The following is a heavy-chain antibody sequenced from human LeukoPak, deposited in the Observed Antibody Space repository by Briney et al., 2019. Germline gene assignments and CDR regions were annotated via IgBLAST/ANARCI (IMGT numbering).Heavy chain of an antibody. Sequence: SETLSLTCTVSGGSISSYYWSWIRQPAGKGLEWIGRIYSTGSTNYNASLKSRVTMSVDTSKNQFSLRLRSVTAADTAVYYCARKIASAGTAGFDFWGQGALVTVSS. CDR2: IYSTGST. V-gene: IGHV4-4*07. D-gene: IGHD6-13*01. J-gene: IGHJ4*02. CDR1: GGSISSYY. CDR3: ARKIASAGTAGFDF.